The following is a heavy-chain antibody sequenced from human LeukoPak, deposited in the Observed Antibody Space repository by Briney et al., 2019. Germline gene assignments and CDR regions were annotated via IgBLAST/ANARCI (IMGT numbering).Heavy chain of an antibody. Sequence: PGGSLRLSCAASGFTFSRYWMHWLRHGPGKGLVWVSRISTDGSSSTYADSVKGRFTISRDNGKNTLYLQMNSLRAEDTAVYYCVNNLLWFGELLSAFDIWGQGTMVTVSS. CDR1: GFTFSRYW. CDR2: ISTDGSSS. D-gene: IGHD3-10*01. CDR3: VNNLLWFGELLSAFDI. V-gene: IGHV3-74*01. J-gene: IGHJ3*02.